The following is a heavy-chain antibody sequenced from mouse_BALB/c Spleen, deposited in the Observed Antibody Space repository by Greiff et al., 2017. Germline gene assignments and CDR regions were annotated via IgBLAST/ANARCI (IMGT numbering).Heavy chain of an antibody. CDR1: GFTFSSYG. CDR2: INSNGGST. Sequence: EVKVVESGGGLVQPGGSLKLSCAASGFTFSSYGMSWVRQTPDKRLELVATINSNGGSTYYPDSVKGRFTISRDNAKNTLYLQMSSLKSEDTAMYYCARDYYGSSDWYFDVWGAGTTVTVSS. D-gene: IGHD1-1*01. CDR3: ARDYYGSSDWYFDV. J-gene: IGHJ1*01. V-gene: IGHV5-6-3*01.